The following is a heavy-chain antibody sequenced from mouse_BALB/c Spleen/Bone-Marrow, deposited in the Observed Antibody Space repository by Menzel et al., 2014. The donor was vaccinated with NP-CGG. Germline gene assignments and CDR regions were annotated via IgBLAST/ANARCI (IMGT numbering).Heavy chain of an antibody. J-gene: IGHJ4*01. D-gene: IGHD4-1*01. CDR2: ITKGGGST. CDR1: GFTFSDYY. V-gene: IGHV5-12*02. CDR3: ARQLAYAMDY. Sequence: EVHLVESGGGLVQPGGSLKLSCATSGFTFSDYYMYWVRPTPEKRLEWVAYITKGGGSTYYPDIVKGRFTISRDNAKNTLYLQMSRLKSEDTAMYYCARQLAYAMDYWGQGTSVTVSS.